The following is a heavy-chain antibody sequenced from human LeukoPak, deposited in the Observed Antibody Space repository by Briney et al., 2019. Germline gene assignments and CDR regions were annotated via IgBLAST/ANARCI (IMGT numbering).Heavy chain of an antibody. Sequence: PGGSLRLSCAASGFTSSSYWMSWVRQAPGKGLEWVANIKQDGSEKYYVDSVKGRFTISRDNAKNSLYLRMNSLRAEDTAVYCCARDGSSSPHFDYWGQGTLVTVSS. D-gene: IGHD6-13*01. CDR2: IKQDGSEK. V-gene: IGHV3-7*01. CDR3: ARDGSSSPHFDY. J-gene: IGHJ4*02. CDR1: GFTSSSYW.